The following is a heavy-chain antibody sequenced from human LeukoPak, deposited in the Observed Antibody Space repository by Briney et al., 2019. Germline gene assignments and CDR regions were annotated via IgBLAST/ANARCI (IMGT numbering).Heavy chain of an antibody. CDR3: AREVSEGFDF. Sequence: GGSLRLSCTASGFTFSGYSMNWIRQAPGKGLEWGSSFGTRSTSIYHAGSVKGRFAISRDNAKNLLYLQMNSLRAEDTALYYCAREVSEGFDFWGQGTLVTVSS. J-gene: IGHJ4*02. CDR2: FGTRSTSI. V-gene: IGHV3-21*01. CDR1: GFTFSGYS. D-gene: IGHD3-22*01.